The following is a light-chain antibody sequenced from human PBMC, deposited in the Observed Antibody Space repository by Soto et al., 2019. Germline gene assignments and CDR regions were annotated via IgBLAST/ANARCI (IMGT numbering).Light chain of an antibody. J-gene: IGLJ2*01. CDR2: DNN. Sequence: QSVLTQPPSVSAAPGQKVTISCSGSSSNIGRNFVSWYQQLPGTAPKLLIYDNNKRPSGIPDRFSGSKSGTSATLGITGLQTGDEADYYCSSYGGSNNFVVFGGGTKLTVL. V-gene: IGLV1-51*01. CDR1: SSNIGRNF. CDR3: SSYGGSNNFVV.